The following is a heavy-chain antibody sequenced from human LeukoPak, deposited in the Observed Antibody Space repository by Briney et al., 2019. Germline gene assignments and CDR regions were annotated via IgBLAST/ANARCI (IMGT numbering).Heavy chain of an antibody. CDR3: ARDRSGSYYTFEL. D-gene: IGHD3-10*01. V-gene: IGHV4-39*07. J-gene: IGHJ3*01. CDR1: GGSISSSSYY. Sequence: PSETLSLTCTVSGGSISSSSYYWGWIRQPPGKGLEWIGTIYYSGSTYYNPSLKSRVTISVDTSKNQFSLKMESVTAADTAIYYCARDRSGSYYTFELWGQGTKVTVSS. CDR2: IYYSGST.